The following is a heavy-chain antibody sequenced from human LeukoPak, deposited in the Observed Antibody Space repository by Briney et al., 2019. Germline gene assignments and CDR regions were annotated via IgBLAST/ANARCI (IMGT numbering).Heavy chain of an antibody. J-gene: IGHJ6*03. V-gene: IGHV3-33*03. CDR1: RFTFSHFG. CDR2: IWSDATNE. D-gene: IGHD6-19*01. CDR3: AKDGGWYELYYMDV. Sequence: PGTSLRLSCEASRFTFSHFGMHWVRQAPGKALEWVAVIWSDATNEYYADSVKGRFTISRDNSKNTLFLQMNSLRPEDTAVYYCAKDGGWYELYYMDVWGTGTMVTVSS.